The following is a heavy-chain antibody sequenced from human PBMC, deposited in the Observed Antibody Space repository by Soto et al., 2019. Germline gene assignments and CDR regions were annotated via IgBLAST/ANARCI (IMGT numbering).Heavy chain of an antibody. Sequence: ASVKVSCKASGYTFTNYYVQWVRQAPGQGLEWMGVIHPDGGHTTYSQKFQDRVTMTRDTFTSTIYMELSSLRSEDTAVYYCARGDNDYWGQGTLVTVSS. CDR3: ARGDNDY. J-gene: IGHJ4*02. V-gene: IGHV1-46*01. CDR1: GYTFTNYY. CDR2: IHPDGGHT.